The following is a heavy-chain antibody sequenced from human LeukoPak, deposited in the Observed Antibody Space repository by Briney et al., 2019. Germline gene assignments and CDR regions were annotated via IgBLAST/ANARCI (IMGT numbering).Heavy chain of an antibody. CDR1: GYTFTIYY. V-gene: IGHV1-46*01. D-gene: IGHD6-19*01. CDR2: INPSGSST. Sequence: ASVTLSFTASGYTFTIYYMHWDRRAPGPGLEWMGIINPSGSSTSNEQKFQGRVTITRDTSTSTVYMELRRLRPRDAAACYYDRDRSLVAAVSGSMNYWGQGTLVTVSS. CDR3: DRDRSLVAAVSGSMNY. J-gene: IGHJ4*02.